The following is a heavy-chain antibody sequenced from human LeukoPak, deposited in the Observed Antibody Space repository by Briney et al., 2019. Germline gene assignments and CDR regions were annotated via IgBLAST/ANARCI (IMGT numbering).Heavy chain of an antibody. D-gene: IGHD3-22*01. V-gene: IGHV3-48*01. CDR2: IRSSPSVT. CDR1: GFTFSSYS. Sequence: GGSLRLSCAASGFTFSSYSMNWIRQTPGKGLEWVSYIRSSPSVTYYADSVKGRFTISRDNSKNTLYLQMNSLRAEDTAVYYCAKRAGTYYYDSSGYYFDYWGQGTLVTVSS. J-gene: IGHJ4*02. CDR3: AKRAGTYYYDSSGYYFDY.